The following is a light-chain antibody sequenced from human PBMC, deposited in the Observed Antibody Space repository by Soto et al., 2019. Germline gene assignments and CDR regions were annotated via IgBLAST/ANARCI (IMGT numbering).Light chain of an antibody. CDR3: QSYDSSLSDWV. CDR2: GNS. V-gene: IGLV1-40*01. CDR1: SSNIGAGYD. J-gene: IGLJ3*02. Sequence: QSALTQPPSVSGAPGQRVTISCTGSSSNIGAGYDVHWYQQLPGTAPKLLIYGNSNRPSGVPDRFSGSKSGTSASLAITGLQAEDEADYYCQSYDSSLSDWVFGGGTKLTVL.